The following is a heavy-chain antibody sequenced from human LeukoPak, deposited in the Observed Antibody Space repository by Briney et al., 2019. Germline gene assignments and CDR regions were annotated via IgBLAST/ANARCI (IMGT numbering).Heavy chain of an antibody. CDR2: IYSGGRT. CDR3: ARYYYDSSGYYYNYYYGMDV. V-gene: IGHV3-53*01. D-gene: IGHD3-22*01. J-gene: IGHJ6*02. Sequence: PGGSLRLSCAASGFSVSSTYMSWVRQAPGKGLEWVSVIYSGGRTYYADSVKGRFTISRDNSKNTLYLQMNSLRAEDTAVYYCARYYYDSSGYYYNYYYGMDVWGQGTTVTVSS. CDR1: GFSVSSTY.